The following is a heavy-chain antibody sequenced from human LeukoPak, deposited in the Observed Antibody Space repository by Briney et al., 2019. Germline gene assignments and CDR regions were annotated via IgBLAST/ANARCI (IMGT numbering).Heavy chain of an antibody. V-gene: IGHV4-59*01. CDR3: ARLKYDSSGYTD. Sequence: SETLSLTCTVSGGSISSYYWSWIRQPPGKGLEWIGYIYYSGSTSYNPSLKSRVTISVDTSKNQFSLKLSSVTAADTAVYYCARLKYDSSGYTDWGQGTLVTVSS. J-gene: IGHJ4*02. CDR2: IYYSGST. D-gene: IGHD3-22*01. CDR1: GGSISSYY.